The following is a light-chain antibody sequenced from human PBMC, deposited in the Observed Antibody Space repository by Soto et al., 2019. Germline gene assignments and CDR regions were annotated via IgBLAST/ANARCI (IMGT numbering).Light chain of an antibody. J-gene: IGKJ4*01. V-gene: IGKV3D-20*02. CDR3: QQHNNWPLT. CDR1: QSVSSSY. Sequence: EIVLTQSPGTLSLSPGERATLSCRASQSVSSSYLAWYQQKPGQAPRLLIYGASSRATGVPDRFSGSGSGTDFTLTISSLQSEDFAVYYCQQHNNWPLTFGGGTKVDI. CDR2: GAS.